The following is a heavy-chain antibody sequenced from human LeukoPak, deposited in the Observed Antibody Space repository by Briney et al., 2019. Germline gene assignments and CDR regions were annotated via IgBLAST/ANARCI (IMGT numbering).Heavy chain of an antibody. D-gene: IGHD3-22*01. J-gene: IGHJ4*02. CDR1: EFIFSNYG. CDR3: AKDRGSYDSSGYYRYFDY. CDR2: ISGSGGST. Sequence: GGSLRLSCVASEFIFSNYGMSWVRQAPGKGLEWVSAISGSGGSTYYADSVKGRFTISRDNSKNTLYLQMNSLRAEDTAVYYCAKDRGSYDSSGYYRYFDYWGQGTLVTVSS. V-gene: IGHV3-23*01.